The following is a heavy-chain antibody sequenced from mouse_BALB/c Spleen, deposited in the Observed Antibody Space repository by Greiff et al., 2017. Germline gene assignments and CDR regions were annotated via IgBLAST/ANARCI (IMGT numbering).Heavy chain of an antibody. CDR3: ARDGGELGYAMDY. CDR2: ISYSGST. CDR1: GYSITSDYA. D-gene: IGHD1-3*01. Sequence: VQLKESGPGLVKPSQSLSLTCTVTGYSITSDYAWNWIRQFPGNKLEWMGYISYSGSTSYNPSLKSRISITRDTSKNQFFLQLNSVTTEDTATYYCARDGGELGYAMDYWGQGTSVTVSS. V-gene: IGHV3-2*02. J-gene: IGHJ4*01.